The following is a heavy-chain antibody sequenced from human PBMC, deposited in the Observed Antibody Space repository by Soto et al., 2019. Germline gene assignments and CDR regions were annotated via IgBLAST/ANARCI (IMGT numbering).Heavy chain of an antibody. CDR1: GGSFSGYY. D-gene: IGHD6-19*01. V-gene: IGHV4-34*01. J-gene: IGHJ6*03. CDR3: ARASGYSNGWGNYYYYMDV. CDR2: INHSGST. Sequence: PSETLSLTCAVYGGSFSGYYWSWIRQPPGKGLEWIGEINHSGSTNYNPSLQSRVAISVDTSKNQFSLKLTSVTAADTAVYYCARASGYSNGWGNYYYYMDVWGKGTTVTVSS.